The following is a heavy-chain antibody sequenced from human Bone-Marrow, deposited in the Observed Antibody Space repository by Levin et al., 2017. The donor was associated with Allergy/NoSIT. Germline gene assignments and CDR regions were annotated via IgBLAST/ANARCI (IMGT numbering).Heavy chain of an antibody. V-gene: IGHV1-8*01. CDR2: MNPNSGNT. CDR1: GYTFTSYD. J-gene: IGHJ5*02. CDR3: ARPAYWNFPAELNWFDP. D-gene: IGHD1-7*01. Sequence: EASVKVSCKASGYTFTSYDINWVRQATGQGLEWMGWMNPNSGNTGYAQKFQGRVTMTRNTSISTAYMELSSLRSEDTAVYYCARPAYWNFPAELNWFDPWGQGTLVTVSS.